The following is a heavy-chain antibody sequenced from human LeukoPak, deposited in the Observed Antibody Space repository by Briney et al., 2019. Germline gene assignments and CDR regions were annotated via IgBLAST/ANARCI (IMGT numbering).Heavy chain of an antibody. J-gene: IGHJ4*02. CDR3: ATSGTYRFDY. V-gene: IGHV3-30-3*01. Sequence: PGGSLRLSCAASGFTFSSYSLHWVRQAPGKGLEWVAVISFDGSIQKYADSVRGRFTISRDNAKNSLYLQMNSLKDGDTAVYYCATSGTYRFDYWGRGTLVTVSS. D-gene: IGHD1-26*01. CDR2: ISFDGSIQ. CDR1: GFTFSSYS.